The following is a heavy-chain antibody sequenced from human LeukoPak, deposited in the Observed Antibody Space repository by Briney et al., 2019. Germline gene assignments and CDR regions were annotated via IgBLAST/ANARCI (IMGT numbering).Heavy chain of an antibody. V-gene: IGHV3-9*01. CDR2: ISWNSDVL. J-gene: IGHJ4*02. Sequence: AAGSRRLSCTGPGFGFDDYAMQWVRQSPGKDLEWVSGISWNSDVLDYADSVRGRFTVSRDNAKNSLYLQMNSLKAEDTALYYCAKDRGLIFGVVLVDWGQGTLVTVSS. CDR1: GFGFDDYA. CDR3: AKDRGLIFGVVLVD. D-gene: IGHD3-3*01.